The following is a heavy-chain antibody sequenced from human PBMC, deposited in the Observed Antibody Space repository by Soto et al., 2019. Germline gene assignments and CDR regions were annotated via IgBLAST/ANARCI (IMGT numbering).Heavy chain of an antibody. CDR3: ERAPPGIAAAGWFDP. D-gene: IGHD6-13*01. J-gene: IGHJ5*02. Sequence: SETLSRTGTVSGGSISSYYWGWIRQPPGKGLEWIGYIYYSGGTNYNPSLKSRVTISVDTSKNQFSLKLSSVTAADTAVYYCERAPPGIAAAGWFDPWGQGTLVTVSS. CDR2: IYYSGGT. CDR1: GGSISSYY. V-gene: IGHV4-59*01.